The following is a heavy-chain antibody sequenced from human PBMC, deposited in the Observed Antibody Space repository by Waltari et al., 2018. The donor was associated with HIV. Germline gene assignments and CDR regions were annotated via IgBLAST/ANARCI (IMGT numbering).Heavy chain of an antibody. CDR3: ASSPYDSSGYYIDY. Sequence: QVQLQESGPGLVKPSETLSLTCTVSGGSISSYYWSWIRQPPGKGLEWIGYIYYSGSTNYNPSLKSRVTISVDTSKNQFSLKLSSVTAADTAVYYCASSPYDSSGYYIDYWGQGTLVTVSS. CDR1: GGSISSYY. J-gene: IGHJ4*02. V-gene: IGHV4-59*08. CDR2: IYYSGST. D-gene: IGHD3-22*01.